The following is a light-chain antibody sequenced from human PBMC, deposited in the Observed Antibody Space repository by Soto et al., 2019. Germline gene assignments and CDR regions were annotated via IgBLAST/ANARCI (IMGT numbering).Light chain of an antibody. CDR3: EQYGSSPRT. CDR2: GIS. Sequence: EIALTQSPVTLSLSPGERATLSCRASQSVSSNYFAWYQQRPGQAPRLLIYGISSRATGIPDRFSGSGSGTDFTLTISRLEPEDFAVYYCEQYGSSPRTFGQGTKVDIK. CDR1: QSVSSNY. J-gene: IGKJ1*01. V-gene: IGKV3-20*01.